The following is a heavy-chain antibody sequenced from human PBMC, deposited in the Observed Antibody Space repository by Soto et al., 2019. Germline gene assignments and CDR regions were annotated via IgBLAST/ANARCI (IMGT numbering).Heavy chain of an antibody. CDR2: ISAYNGNT. CDR3: AREPTTITMVRGVIPYFDY. V-gene: IGHV1-18*01. CDR1: GYTFTSYG. J-gene: IGHJ4*02. Sequence: EASVKVSCKASGYTFTSYGISWVRQAPGQGLEKMGWISAYNGNTNYAQKLQGRVTMTTDTSTSTAYMELRSLRSDDTAVYYCAREPTTITMVRGVIPYFDYWGQGTLVTVSS. D-gene: IGHD3-10*01.